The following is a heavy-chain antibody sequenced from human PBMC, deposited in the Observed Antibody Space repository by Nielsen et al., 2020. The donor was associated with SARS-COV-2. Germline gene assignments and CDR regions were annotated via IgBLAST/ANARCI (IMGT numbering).Heavy chain of an antibody. D-gene: IGHD3-9*01. CDR2: INPNSGGT. CDR3: ARGGGMTGYSGHMDV. CDR1: GYTFTGYY. Sequence: ASVKVSCKASGYTFTGYYMHWVRQAPGQGLEWMGWINPNSGGTNYAQKFQDWVTMTRDTSISTAYMELSRLRSDDTAVYYCARGGGMTGYSGHMDVWGKGTTVTVSS. J-gene: IGHJ6*03. V-gene: IGHV1-2*04.